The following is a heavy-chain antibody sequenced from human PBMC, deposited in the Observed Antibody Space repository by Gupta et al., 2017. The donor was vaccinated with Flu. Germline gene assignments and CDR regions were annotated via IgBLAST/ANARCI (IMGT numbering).Heavy chain of an antibody. CDR2: LSGNGAST. D-gene: IGHD3-22*01. CDR1: GSNFIVES. V-gene: IGHV3-23*01. CDR3: AKAPPNHYDSSGYYWNAFDV. Sequence: EVQLLESGGGLAQPGESLRLSCAGPGSNFIVESMTWVRQAPGQGLEWVSGLSGNGASTYYADSVKGRFTISRDHSKNTLYLHMDSLRAEDTALYFCAKAPPNHYDSSGYYWNAFDVWGQGTMVTVSS. J-gene: IGHJ3*01.